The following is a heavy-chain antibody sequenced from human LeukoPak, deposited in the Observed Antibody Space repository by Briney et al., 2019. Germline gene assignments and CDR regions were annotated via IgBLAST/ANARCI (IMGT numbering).Heavy chain of an antibody. CDR3: ARVSYYDSSGNRGAFDY. Sequence: PSETLSLTCAVSGGSFRGYYWSWIRQPPGKGLEWIGEINHSGSTNYNPSLKSRVTISVDKSKNQFSLKLSSVTAADTAVYYCARVSYYDSSGNRGAFDYWGQGTLVTVSS. V-gene: IGHV4-34*01. D-gene: IGHD3-22*01. CDR2: INHSGST. CDR1: GGSFRGYY. J-gene: IGHJ4*02.